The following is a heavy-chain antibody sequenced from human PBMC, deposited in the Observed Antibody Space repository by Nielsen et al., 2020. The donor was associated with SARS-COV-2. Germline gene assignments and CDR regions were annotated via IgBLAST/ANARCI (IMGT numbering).Heavy chain of an antibody. D-gene: IGHD3-9*01. J-gene: IGHJ4*02. CDR2: MNPNSGNT. Sequence: ASVKVSCKASGYSFTSYEINWVRQATGQGLERMGWMNPNSGNTGYAQKFQGRVTMTRSTSTSTAYMELHSLGSEDTAVYYCASCKGDGKYFDCEGFDYWGQGTLVTVSS. CDR1: GYSFTSYE. V-gene: IGHV1-8*02. CDR3: ASCKGDGKYFDCEGFDY.